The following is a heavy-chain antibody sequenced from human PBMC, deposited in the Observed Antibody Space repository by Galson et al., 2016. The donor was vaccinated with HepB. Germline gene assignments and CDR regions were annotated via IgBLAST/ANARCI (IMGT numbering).Heavy chain of an antibody. J-gene: IGHJ2*01. CDR2: ISYDGSSK. Sequence: SLRLSCAASGFTFSSYAMHWVRQAPGKGLEWVAVISYDGSSKYYTDSVKGRFTISRDNSKNTLYLQMNSLRAEDTAVYYCARAASSVAAYWYFDLWGRGSLVTVSS. V-gene: IGHV3-30-3*01. D-gene: IGHD6-19*01. CDR1: GFTFSSYA. CDR3: ARAASSVAAYWYFDL.